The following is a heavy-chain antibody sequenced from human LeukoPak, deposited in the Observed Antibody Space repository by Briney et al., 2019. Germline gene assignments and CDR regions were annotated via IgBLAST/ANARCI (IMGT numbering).Heavy chain of an antibody. D-gene: IGHD3-10*01. CDR3: ASLAMVRGVKGTKYYYYMDV. CDR1: GYTFTSYG. CDR2: ISAYNGNT. V-gene: IGHV1-18*01. Sequence: ASVKVSCKASGYTFTSYGISWVRQAPGQGLEWMGWISAYNGNTNYAQKLQGRVTMTTDTSTSTAYMELRSLRSDDTAVYYCASLAMVRGVKGTKYYYYMDVWGKGTTVTVSS. J-gene: IGHJ6*03.